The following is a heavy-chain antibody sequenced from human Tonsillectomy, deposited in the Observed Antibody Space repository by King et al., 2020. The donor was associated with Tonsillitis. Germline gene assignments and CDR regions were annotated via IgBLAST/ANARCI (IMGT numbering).Heavy chain of an antibody. CDR3: ATEYGDYDAFDI. CDR1: GYTLTELS. CDR2: FDPEDGAT. J-gene: IGHJ3*02. V-gene: IGHV1-24*01. D-gene: IGHD4-17*01. Sequence: QLVQSGAEVKKPGASVKVSCKISGYTLTELSMHWMRQAPGKGLEWMGGFDPEDGATLYAQKFRGRVTMTEDTSTDTAYMELSSLRSEDTAVYYCATEYGDYDAFDIWGQGTMVTVSS.